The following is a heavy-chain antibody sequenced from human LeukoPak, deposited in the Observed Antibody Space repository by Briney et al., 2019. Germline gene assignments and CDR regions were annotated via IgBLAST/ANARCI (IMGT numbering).Heavy chain of an antibody. V-gene: IGHV1-46*01. J-gene: IGHJ4*02. CDR3: ARGGTYYYDSMAY. CDR1: GYTFTTYY. D-gene: IGHD3-22*01. CDR2: INPGGGST. Sequence: ASVKVSCKASGYTFTTYYVHWVRQAPGQGLEWMGIINPGGGSTSYAQKFQGRVTMTRDTSTNTVYMELSSLRSEDTAVYYCARGGTYYYDSMAYWGQGTLVTVSS.